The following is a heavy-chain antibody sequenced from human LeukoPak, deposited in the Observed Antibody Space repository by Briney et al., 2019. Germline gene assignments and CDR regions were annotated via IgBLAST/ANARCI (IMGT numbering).Heavy chain of an antibody. V-gene: IGHV3-48*02. D-gene: IGHD3-22*01. CDR3: AIRGYYDTTYAYDYHAMDV. Sequence: GSLRLSCAASGINFSGYSMHWVRQAPGKGLGGVSSISGSSRTIYYADSVKGRFTISRDNAKNSLHLQINSLRDEDTAVYYCAIRGYYDTTYAYDYHAMDVWGQGTAVTVTS. J-gene: IGHJ6*02. CDR1: GINFSGYS. CDR2: ISGSSRTI.